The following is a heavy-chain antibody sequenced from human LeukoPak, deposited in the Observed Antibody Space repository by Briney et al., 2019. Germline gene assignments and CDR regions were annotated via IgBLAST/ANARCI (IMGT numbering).Heavy chain of an antibody. CDR1: GFTFSSYG. Sequence: PGGSLRLSCAASGFTFSSYGMHWVRQAPGKGLEWVAFIRYDGSNKYYADSVKGRFTISRDNAKNSLYLQMNSLRAEDTAVYYCARKRGHDFWSGYHNGPLGYWGQGTLVTVSS. V-gene: IGHV3-30*02. CDR2: IRYDGSNK. J-gene: IGHJ4*02. D-gene: IGHD3-3*01. CDR3: ARKRGHDFWSGYHNGPLGY.